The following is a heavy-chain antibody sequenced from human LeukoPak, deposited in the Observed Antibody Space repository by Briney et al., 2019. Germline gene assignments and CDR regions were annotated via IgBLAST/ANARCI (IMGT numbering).Heavy chain of an antibody. CDR3: AGQQQLGDAFDI. D-gene: IGHD6-13*01. J-gene: IGHJ3*02. V-gene: IGHV1-8*01. CDR1: GYTFTSYD. Sequence: ASVKVSCKASGYTFTSYDINWVRQATGQGLEWRGWMNPNSGNTGYAQKFQGRVTMTRNTSISIAYMELSSLRSEDTAVYYCAGQQQLGDAFDIWGQGTMVTVSS. CDR2: MNPNSGNT.